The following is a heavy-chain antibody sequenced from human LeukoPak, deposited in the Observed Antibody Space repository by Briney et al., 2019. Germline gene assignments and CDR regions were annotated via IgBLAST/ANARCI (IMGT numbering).Heavy chain of an antibody. D-gene: IGHD7-27*01. CDR3: VRDGSSWGNFDY. Sequence: GGSLRLSCAASGFTFSDYYMSWIRQAPGKGLGWVSYISSSGSTIYYADSVKGRFTISRDNAKDSLYLQMNSLRTEDTAVYYCVRDGSSWGNFDYWGQGTLVSVSS. CDR2: ISSSGSTI. V-gene: IGHV3-11*04. CDR1: GFTFSDYY. J-gene: IGHJ4*02.